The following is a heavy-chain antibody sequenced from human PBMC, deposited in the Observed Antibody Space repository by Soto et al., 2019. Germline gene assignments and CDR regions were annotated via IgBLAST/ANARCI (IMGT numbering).Heavy chain of an antibody. CDR3: AKGKSTGDIDWFDP. V-gene: IGHV3-23*01. Sequence: LRLSCTASGFTLQNYAMAWVRQAPGKGLEWVSTLIGGHYGTAYSYSVKGRFTVSRDNSKNCLYLQMNSLGVEDAAMYFCAKGKSTGDIDWFDPWGQGSLVTVSS. CDR2: LIGGHYGT. CDR1: GFTLQNYA. D-gene: IGHD3-10*01. J-gene: IGHJ5*02.